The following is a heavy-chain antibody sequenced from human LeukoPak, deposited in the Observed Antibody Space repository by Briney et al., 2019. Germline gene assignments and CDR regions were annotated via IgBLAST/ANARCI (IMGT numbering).Heavy chain of an antibody. CDR1: GFTFDDYA. J-gene: IGHJ4*02. V-gene: IGHV3-30-3*01. CDR2: ISYDGSNK. CDR3: ARIGFGFSYGQGFDY. Sequence: GRSLRLSCAASGFTFDDYAMHWVRHAPGKGLEWVAVISYDGSNKYYADSVKGRFTVSRDNSENTLYLQMNGLRPEDTGIYYCARIGFGFSYGQGFDYWGQGTLVSVSS. D-gene: IGHD5-18*01.